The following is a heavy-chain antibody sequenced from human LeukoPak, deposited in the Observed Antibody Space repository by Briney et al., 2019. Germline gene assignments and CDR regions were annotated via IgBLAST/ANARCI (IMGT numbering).Heavy chain of an antibody. D-gene: IGHD2-2*03. Sequence: GGSLILSCAASGFTFSSYEMNWVRQAPGKGLEWVSYISSSGSTIYYADSVKGRFTISRDNAKNSLYLQMNSLRVEDTAVYYCTTDGSTGYWGQGTLVTVSS. CDR1: GFTFSSYE. CDR2: ISSSGSTI. V-gene: IGHV3-48*03. CDR3: TTDGSTGY. J-gene: IGHJ4*02.